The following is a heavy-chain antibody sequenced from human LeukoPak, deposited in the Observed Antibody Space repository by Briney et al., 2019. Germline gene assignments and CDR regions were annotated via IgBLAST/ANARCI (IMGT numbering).Heavy chain of an antibody. CDR1: GFTFSSYW. V-gene: IGHV3-7*01. CDR3: AREIVVVPAAMSGWFDP. J-gene: IGHJ5*02. D-gene: IGHD2-2*01. Sequence: GGSLRLSCAASGFTFSSYWMSWVRQAPGKGLEWVANIKQDGSEEYYVDSVKGRFTISRDNAKNSLYLQMNSLRAEDTAVYYCAREIVVVPAAMSGWFDPWGQGTLVTVSS. CDR2: IKQDGSEE.